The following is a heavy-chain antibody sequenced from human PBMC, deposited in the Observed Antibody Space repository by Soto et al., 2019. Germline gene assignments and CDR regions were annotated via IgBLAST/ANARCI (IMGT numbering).Heavy chain of an antibody. CDR1: GFTFSSYA. CDR2: ISGSGGST. J-gene: IGHJ5*02. V-gene: IGHV3-23*01. CDR3: XXXXXXXXXXXXXXXXS. Sequence: EVPLLESGGGLVQPGGSLRLSCAASGFTFSSYAMSWVXXXXXXXXXXXXAISGSGGSTYYADSVKGRFTISRDNSKNTLYLQXNSLXXXXXXXXXXXXXXXXXXXXXXXXXXSXXQGTLVTVSS.